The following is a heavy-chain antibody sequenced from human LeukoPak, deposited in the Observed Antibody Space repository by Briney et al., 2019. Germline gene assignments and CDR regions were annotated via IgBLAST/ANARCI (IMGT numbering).Heavy chain of an antibody. CDR1: GGSFSGYY. CDR2: INHSGST. D-gene: IGHD2-2*01. J-gene: IGHJ6*02. Sequence: PSETLSLTCAVYGGSFSGYYWSWIRQPPGKGLEWIGEINHSGSTNYNPSLKSRVTISVDTSKNQFSLKLSSVTAADTAVYYCARAIAPGDAMSYYYYYGMDVWGQGTTVTVSS. V-gene: IGHV4-34*01. CDR3: ARAIAPGDAMSYYYYYGMDV.